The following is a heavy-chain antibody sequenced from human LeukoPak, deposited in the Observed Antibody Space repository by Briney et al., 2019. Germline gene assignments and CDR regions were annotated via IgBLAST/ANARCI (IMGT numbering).Heavy chain of an antibody. D-gene: IGHD3-22*01. CDR1: RGSISSYY. V-gene: IGHV4-59*01. CDR3: ARVRVSSGSHPWYFDY. CDR2: IYYSGST. J-gene: IGHJ4*02. Sequence: SETLSLTCTVSRGSISSYYWSWIRRPPGQGLEWIGYIYYSGSTDYNPSLKSRVNISVDTSKNQFSLKLSSVTAADTAVYFCARVRVSSGSHPWYFDYWGQGTLVTVSS.